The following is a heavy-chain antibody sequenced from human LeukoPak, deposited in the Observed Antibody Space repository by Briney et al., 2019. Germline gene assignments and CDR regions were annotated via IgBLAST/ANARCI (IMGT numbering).Heavy chain of an antibody. J-gene: IGHJ4*02. D-gene: IGHD3-22*01. CDR1: GGSISSGGYS. V-gene: IGHV4-30-2*01. Sequence: SETLSLTCAVSGGSISSGGYSWSWIRQPPGKGLEWIGYIYHSGSTYYNPSLKSRVTISVDRSKNQFSLKLSSVTAADTAVYYCARVYYYDSSGYTRSYYFDYWGQGTLVTVSS. CDR2: IYHSGST. CDR3: ARVYYYDSSGYTRSYYFDY.